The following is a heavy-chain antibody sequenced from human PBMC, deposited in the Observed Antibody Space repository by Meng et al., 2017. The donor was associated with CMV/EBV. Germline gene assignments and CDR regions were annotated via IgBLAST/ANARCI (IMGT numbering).Heavy chain of an antibody. CDR1: GFTFSSYS. CDR2: ISSSSCYI. V-gene: IGHV3-21*01. CDR3: ARAAGCLLRYYFDY. Sequence: GGSLRLSCAASGFTFSSYSMNWVRQAPGKGLEWVSSISSSSCYIYYADSVKGRFTISRDNAKNSLYLQMNSLRAEDTAVYYCARAAGCLLRYYFDYWGQGTLVTVSS. D-gene: IGHD2-15*01. J-gene: IGHJ4*02.